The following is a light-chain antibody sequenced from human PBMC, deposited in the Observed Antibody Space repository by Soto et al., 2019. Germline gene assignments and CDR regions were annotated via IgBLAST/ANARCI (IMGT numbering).Light chain of an antibody. CDR2: QVT. CDR3: SSATLNSPRV. J-gene: IGLJ3*02. V-gene: IGLV2-14*01. Sequence: QSVLTQPASVSGSPGQSITISCTGTSSDVGAYNFVSWFQQHPGKAPKLMIYQVTNRPSGVSDRFSGSKSVNTASLTISGLQAEDEAHYYCSSATLNSPRVFGGGTQLTVL. CDR1: SSDVGAYNF.